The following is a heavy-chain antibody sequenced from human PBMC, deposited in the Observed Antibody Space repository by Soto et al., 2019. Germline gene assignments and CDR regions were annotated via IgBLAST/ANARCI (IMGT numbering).Heavy chain of an antibody. V-gene: IGHV4-31*03. CDR2: IYYSGST. J-gene: IGHJ4*02. CDR3: AATVTDRPYYFDY. Sequence: SETLSLTCTVSGGSISSGGYYWSWIRQHPGKGLEWIGYIYYSGSTYYNPSLKSRVTISVDTSKNQFSLKLSSVTAADTAVYYCAATVTDRPYYFDYWGQGTLVTVSS. D-gene: IGHD4-17*01. CDR1: GGSISSGGYY.